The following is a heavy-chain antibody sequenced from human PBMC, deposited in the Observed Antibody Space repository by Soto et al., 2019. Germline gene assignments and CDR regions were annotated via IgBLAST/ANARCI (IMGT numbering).Heavy chain of an antibody. CDR1: GGSFSGYY. CDR2: INHSGST. J-gene: IGHJ5*02. V-gene: IGHV4-34*01. Sequence: SETLSLTCAVYGGSFSGYYWSWIRQPPGKGLEWIGEINHSGSTNYNPSLKSRVTISVDTSKNQFSLKLSSVTAADTAVYYCARVGIQLCLRMYSSGCGGWFDPWGQGTLVTVSS. CDR3: ARVGIQLCLRMYSSGCGGWFDP. D-gene: IGHD6-19*01.